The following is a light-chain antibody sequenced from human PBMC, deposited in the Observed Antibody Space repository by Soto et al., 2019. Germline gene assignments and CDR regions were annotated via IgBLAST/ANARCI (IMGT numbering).Light chain of an antibody. CDR2: DAS. CDR1: QSISSW. Sequence: DIQMTQSPSTLSASVGDRVTITCRASQSISSWLAWYQQKPGKAPKLLIYDASSLESGVPSRFSRNGSRTEFTLTISSLQPDDFATYYCQQYNSFLMYTFGQGTKLEIK. CDR3: QQYNSFLMYT. V-gene: IGKV1-5*01. J-gene: IGKJ2*01.